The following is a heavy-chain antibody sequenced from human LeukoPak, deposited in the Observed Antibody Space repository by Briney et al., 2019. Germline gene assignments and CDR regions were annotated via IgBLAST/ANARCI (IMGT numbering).Heavy chain of an antibody. D-gene: IGHD6-19*01. Sequence: ASVKVSCKASGYTFTGYYMHWVRQAPGQGLEWMGWINPNSGGTNYAQKFQGRVTMTRDTSISTAYMEVSRLRSDDTAVYHCARGSAGYTSGWTFFDYWGQGTLVTVSS. CDR2: INPNSGGT. J-gene: IGHJ4*02. CDR3: ARGSAGYTSGWTFFDY. CDR1: GYTFTGYY. V-gene: IGHV1-2*02.